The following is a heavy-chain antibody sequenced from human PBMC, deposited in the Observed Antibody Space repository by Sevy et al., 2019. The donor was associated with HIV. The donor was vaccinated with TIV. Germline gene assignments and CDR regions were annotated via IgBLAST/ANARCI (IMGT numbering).Heavy chain of an antibody. Sequence: APVKVSCKASGGTFSTHGISWVRQAPGQGLEWMGGIIPIFGTTNYPQNFQGRVTITADGSTNTAYMDLSSLTSEDTAVYYCGRFTIFGVELACYAMDVWGQGTTVTVSS. V-gene: IGHV1-69*13. D-gene: IGHD3-3*01. CDR3: GRFTIFGVELACYAMDV. CDR2: IIPIFGTT. J-gene: IGHJ6*02. CDR1: GGTFSTHG.